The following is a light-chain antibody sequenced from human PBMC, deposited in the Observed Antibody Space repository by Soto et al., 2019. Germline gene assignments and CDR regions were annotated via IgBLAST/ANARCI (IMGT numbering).Light chain of an antibody. CDR1: SGHSNYA. CDR2: LNSDGSH. Sequence: QPVLTQSPSASASLGASVKLTCTLSSGHSNYAIAWHQQQPEKGPRYLMKLNSDGSHSKGDGIPDRFSGSSSGAERYLTISSLQSEDEADYDCQTWGSGAVVFGGGTQLTVL. J-gene: IGLJ2*01. CDR3: QTWGSGAVV. V-gene: IGLV4-69*01.